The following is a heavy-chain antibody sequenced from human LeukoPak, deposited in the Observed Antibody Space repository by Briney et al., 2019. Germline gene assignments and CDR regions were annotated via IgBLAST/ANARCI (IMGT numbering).Heavy chain of an antibody. Sequence: GGSLRLSCAASGFTFSDYYLSWIRQAPGKGLEWVSYISSTGSTIYYVDYVKGRFNIAEYNAKNSLYMQMNSLRAADTAVYYCARGGTTVVTKGYDAFYIWGQGTMVTVSS. D-gene: IGHD4-23*01. CDR3: ARGGTTVVTKGYDAFYI. V-gene: IGHV3-11*01. CDR2: ISSTGSTI. J-gene: IGHJ3*02. CDR1: GFTFSDYY.